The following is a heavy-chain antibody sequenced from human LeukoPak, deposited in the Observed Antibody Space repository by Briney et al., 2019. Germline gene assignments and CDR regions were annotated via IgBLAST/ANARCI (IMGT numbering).Heavy chain of an antibody. Sequence: ASVKVPCKASGYTFTSYGISWVRQAPGQGLEWMGWISAYNGNTNYAQKLQGRVTMTTDTSTSTAYMELRSLRSDDTAVYYCARDYDILTGYPNWFDPWGQGTLVTVSS. V-gene: IGHV1-18*01. D-gene: IGHD3-9*01. CDR3: ARDYDILTGYPNWFDP. J-gene: IGHJ5*02. CDR2: ISAYNGNT. CDR1: GYTFTSYG.